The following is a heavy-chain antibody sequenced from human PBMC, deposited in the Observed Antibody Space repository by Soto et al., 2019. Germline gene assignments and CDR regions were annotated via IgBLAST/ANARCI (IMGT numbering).Heavy chain of an antibody. CDR2: INPDNGNT. J-gene: IGHJ5*02. Sequence: ASVKVSCKASGYTFTRYTMNWVRQAPGQRLEWMGWINPDNGNTKSSQKFQDRVIITWDTSASTAYMDLSSLRYEDTAVYYCARGIAKGQLDPWGQGTLVTVCS. CDR3: ARGIAKGQLDP. CDR1: GYTFTRYT. V-gene: IGHV1-3*01. D-gene: IGHD2-15*01.